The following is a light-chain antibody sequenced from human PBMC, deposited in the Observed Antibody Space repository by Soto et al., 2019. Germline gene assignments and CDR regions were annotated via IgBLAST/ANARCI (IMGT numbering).Light chain of an antibody. Sequence: LTQPASVSGSPGQSITISCTGTSSDFGSYNLVSWYQQHPGKAPKLMIYEDSKRPSGVSNRFSGSKSGNTASLTISGLQAEDDADYYCCSYAGSSTYVFGTGTKVTVL. CDR3: CSYAGSSTYV. V-gene: IGLV2-23*01. CDR1: SSDFGSYNL. CDR2: EDS. J-gene: IGLJ1*01.